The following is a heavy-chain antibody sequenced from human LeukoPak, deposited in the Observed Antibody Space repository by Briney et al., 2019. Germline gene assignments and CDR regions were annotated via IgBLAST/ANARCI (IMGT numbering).Heavy chain of an antibody. CDR2: INPNSGGT. CDR1: GYTFTGYY. D-gene: IGHD1-26*01. V-gene: IGHV1-2*02. J-gene: IGHJ4*02. Sequence: RASVKVSCKASGYTFTGYYMHWVRQAPGQGLEWMGWINPNSGGTNYAQKFQGRVTMTRDTSISTAYMELSRLRSDDTAVYYCARDRIVGALEYYFDYWGQGTLVTVSS. CDR3: ARDRIVGALEYYFDY.